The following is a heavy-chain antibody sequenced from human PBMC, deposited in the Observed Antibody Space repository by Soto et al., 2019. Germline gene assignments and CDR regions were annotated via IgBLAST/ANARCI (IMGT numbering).Heavy chain of an antibody. CDR2: ISTTGSSI. CDR3: ARNSGDYEVY. J-gene: IGHJ4*02. CDR1: GFTFSSYE. D-gene: IGHD4-17*01. V-gene: IGHV3-48*03. Sequence: PGGSLRLSCAGSGFTFSSYEMSWVRQAPGKGLEWVSYISTTGSSIHYADSVRGRFTISRDNAKNSLYLQMNSLRAEDTAIYYCARNSGDYEVYWGQGTLVTVSS.